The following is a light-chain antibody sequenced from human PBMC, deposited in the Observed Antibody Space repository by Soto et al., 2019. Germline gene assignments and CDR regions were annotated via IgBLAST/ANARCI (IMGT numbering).Light chain of an antibody. CDR1: QTLLSRSDNQNY. J-gene: IGKJ4*01. Sequence: DFVLTQSPDSLAVSLGERATINCRSSQTLLSRSDNQNYLAWSRQRPGQPPELLVYWASTRESGVPDRFSGSGSGTEFTLTISSLQAEDVAVYYCHQYFSTPLTFGGGTKLEIK. CDR2: WAS. CDR3: HQYFSTPLT. V-gene: IGKV4-1*01.